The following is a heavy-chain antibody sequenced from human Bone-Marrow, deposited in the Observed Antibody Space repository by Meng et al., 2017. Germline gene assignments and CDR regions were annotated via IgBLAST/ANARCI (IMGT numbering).Heavy chain of an antibody. CDR1: GGTFSSYT. Sequence: SVKVSCKASGGTFSSYTISWVRQAPGQGLEWMGRIIPILGIANYAQKFQGRVTITADKSTSTAYMELSSLRSEDTAVYYCARGSLAAHYAFDIWGQGTMVTVSS. J-gene: IGHJ3*02. CDR3: ARGSLAAHYAFDI. V-gene: IGHV1-69*02. D-gene: IGHD6-13*01. CDR2: IIPILGIA.